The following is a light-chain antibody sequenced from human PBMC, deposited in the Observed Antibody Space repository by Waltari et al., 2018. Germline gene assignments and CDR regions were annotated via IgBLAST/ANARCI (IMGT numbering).Light chain of an antibody. Sequence: QSVLTQPPSASGFLGQSVAISCTGTSSDIGGYNYVSWYQQHPGKAPQLLMYEVTRRPSGVPGRFSGSKSGNTASLTVSGLQAEDEADYYCTSYAVTKVVFGGGTKLTVL. CDR1: SSDIGGYNY. V-gene: IGLV2-8*01. CDR3: TSYAVTKVV. CDR2: EVT. J-gene: IGLJ2*01.